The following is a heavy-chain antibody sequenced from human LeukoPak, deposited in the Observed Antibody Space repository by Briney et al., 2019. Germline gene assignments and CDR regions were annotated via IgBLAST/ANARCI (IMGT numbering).Heavy chain of an antibody. CDR1: GFTFSSYG. V-gene: IGHV3-30*02. CDR2: IRYDGNNK. Sequence: GGSLRLSXAASGFTFSSYGMHWVRQAPGKGLEWVAFIRYDGNNKYYADSVKGRFTISRDNSKNTLYLQMNSLRAEDTAVYYCAKDRESHIVVVPAAQDYWGQGTLVTVSS. J-gene: IGHJ4*02. CDR3: AKDRESHIVVVPAAQDY. D-gene: IGHD2-2*01.